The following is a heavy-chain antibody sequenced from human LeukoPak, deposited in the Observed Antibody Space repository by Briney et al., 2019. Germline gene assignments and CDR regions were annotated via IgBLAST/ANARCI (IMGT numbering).Heavy chain of an antibody. Sequence: SETLSLTCTVSNDSISSYYWSWIRQPPGKGLEWIGYIYYSGSTNYNPSLKSRVTISVDTSKNQFSLKLSSVTAADTAVYYCARTSYSGSYYYFDYWGQGTLDTVSS. CDR3: ARTSYSGSYYYFDY. CDR2: IYYSGST. CDR1: NDSISSYY. V-gene: IGHV4-59*08. D-gene: IGHD1-26*01. J-gene: IGHJ4*02.